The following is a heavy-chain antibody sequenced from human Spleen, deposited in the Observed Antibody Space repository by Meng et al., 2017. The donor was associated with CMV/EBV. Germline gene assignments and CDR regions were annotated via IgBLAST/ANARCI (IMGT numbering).Heavy chain of an antibody. Sequence: GGSLRLSCAASGFTLSSYWMSWVRQAPGKGLEWVANIKEDGSEKYYVDSVKGRFTISRDNAKNTLHLQMNSLRVDDTAVYYCAILSGEARPGSDFWGQGTLVTVSS. J-gene: IGHJ4*02. D-gene: IGHD6-6*01. CDR2: IKEDGSEK. V-gene: IGHV3-7*01. CDR1: GFTLSSYW. CDR3: AILSGEARPGSDF.